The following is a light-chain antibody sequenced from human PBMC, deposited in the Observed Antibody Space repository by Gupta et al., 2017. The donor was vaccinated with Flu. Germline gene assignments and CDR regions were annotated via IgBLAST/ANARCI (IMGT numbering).Light chain of an antibody. J-gene: IGLJ1*01. CDR1: SSNIGSNT. V-gene: IGLV1-44*01. CDR2: SNN. Sequence: QSVLTQPPSASGTPGQRVTISCSGSSSNIGSNTVNWYQQLPGTAPKLLIYSNNQRPSGVPDRFSFCESGTSGSLAISGRHAEDEADYYCAAWDDSLNGFYVFGTGTKVTVL. CDR3: AAWDDSLNGFYV.